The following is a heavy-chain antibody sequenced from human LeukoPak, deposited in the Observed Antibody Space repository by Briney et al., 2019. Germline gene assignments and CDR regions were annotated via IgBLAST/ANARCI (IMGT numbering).Heavy chain of an antibody. D-gene: IGHD2-2*01. CDR1: GYTFTGYY. J-gene: IGHJ4*02. V-gene: IGHV1-2*02. CDR2: INPNSVGT. Sequence: ASVKFSCKASGYTFTGYYMHWVRQAPGRGLEWMGWINPNSVGTNYAQKFQGRVTMTRDTSISTAYMELSRLRSDDTAVYYCARGYQLPGDYWGQGTLVTVSS. CDR3: ARGYQLPGDY.